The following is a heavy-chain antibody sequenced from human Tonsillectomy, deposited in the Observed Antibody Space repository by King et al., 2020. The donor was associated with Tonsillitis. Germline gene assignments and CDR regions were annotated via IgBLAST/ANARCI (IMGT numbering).Heavy chain of an antibody. CDR1: GITFSTYS. J-gene: IGHJ6*02. D-gene: IGHD6-13*01. CDR3: ARGAAAAGTFAMDV. V-gene: IGHV3-21*01. CDR2: ISSSSQYI. Sequence: VQLVESGGGLVKPGGSLRLSCAASGITFSTYSMNWVRQAPGKGLEWVSSISSSSQYIYYADSVKGRFTISRDNAKNSLFLQMNSLRVEDTAVYYCARGAAAAGTFAMDVWGPGTTVTVSS.